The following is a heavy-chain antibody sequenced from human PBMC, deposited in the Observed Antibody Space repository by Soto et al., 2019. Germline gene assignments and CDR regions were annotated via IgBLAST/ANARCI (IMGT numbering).Heavy chain of an antibody. D-gene: IGHD2-15*01. J-gene: IGHJ4*02. Sequence: QLQLQESGPGLVKPSETLSLTCTVSGGSISSSSYYWGWIRQPPGKGLEWIGSISYSGSTYYNPSLKSRVTISVDMSKNQFSLKLSSVTAADTAVYYCASRTLYFSGGNCPWDYWGQGTLVTVSS. CDR2: ISYSGST. V-gene: IGHV4-39*01. CDR1: GGSISSSSYY. CDR3: ASRTLYFSGGNCPWDY.